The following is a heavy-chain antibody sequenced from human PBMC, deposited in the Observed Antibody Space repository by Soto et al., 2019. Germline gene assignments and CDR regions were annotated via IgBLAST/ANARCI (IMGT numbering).Heavy chain of an antibody. V-gene: IGHV1-18*01. CDR2: ISPYNGNT. CDR3: ARVVATVAGPYGMDV. Sequence: ASVKVSCKASGYSFTSYAITWVRQAPGQGLEWMGWISPYNGNTNFAQKLQGRVTMTTDTSTSIAYMELRSLRSDDTAVYYCARVVATVAGPYGMDVWGQGNTVTVSS. CDR1: GYSFTSYA. J-gene: IGHJ6*02. D-gene: IGHD6-19*01.